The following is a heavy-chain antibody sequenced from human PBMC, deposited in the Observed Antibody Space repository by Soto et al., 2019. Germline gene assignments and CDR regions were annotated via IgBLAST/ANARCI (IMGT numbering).Heavy chain of an antibody. Sequence: QLQLQESGPGLVKPSETLSLTCTVSGGSISSSSYYWGWIRQPPGKGLEWIGSIYYSGSTYYNPSLKSRVTISVDTSKNQFSLKLSSVTAADTAVYYCARHQFIGRDAFDIWGQGTMVTVSS. CDR2: IYYSGST. J-gene: IGHJ3*02. V-gene: IGHV4-39*01. CDR3: ARHQFIGRDAFDI. D-gene: IGHD1-26*01. CDR1: GGSISSSSYY.